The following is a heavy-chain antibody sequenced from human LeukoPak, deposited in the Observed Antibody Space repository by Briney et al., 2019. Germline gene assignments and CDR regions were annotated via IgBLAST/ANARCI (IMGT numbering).Heavy chain of an antibody. CDR1: GFTFSSYA. CDR3: ARGHIAVAGTSAFDI. J-gene: IGHJ3*02. CDR2: ISYDGSNK. V-gene: IGHV3-30-3*01. Sequence: PGGSLRLSCAASGFTFSSYAMSWVRQAPGKGLEWVAVISYDGSNKYYADSVKGRFTISRDNSKNTLYLQMNSLRAEDTAVYYCARGHIAVAGTSAFDIWGQGTMVTVSS. D-gene: IGHD6-19*01.